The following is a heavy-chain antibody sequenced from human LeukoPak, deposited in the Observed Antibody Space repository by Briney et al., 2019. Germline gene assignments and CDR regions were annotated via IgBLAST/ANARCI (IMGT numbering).Heavy chain of an antibody. V-gene: IGHV4-39*01. CDR3: ARRGIWDLQIGNWFDP. J-gene: IGHJ5*02. Sequence: SETLSLTCSISGDSITTNSYWWGWIRQSPGKGLEWIGSIYSSGNSYYNPSLKTRATISPDTSKNQYSLSLTSVTAADTAVYYCARRGIWDLQIGNWFDPRGQGILVIV. D-gene: IGHD3-16*01. CDR1: GDSITTNSYW. CDR2: IYSSGNS.